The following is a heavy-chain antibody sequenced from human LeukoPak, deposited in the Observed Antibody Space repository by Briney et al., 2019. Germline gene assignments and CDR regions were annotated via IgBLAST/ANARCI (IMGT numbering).Heavy chain of an antibody. J-gene: IGHJ5*02. Sequence: PGGSLRLSCAASGFTFRSYSMNWVRQAPGKGLEWGSSISTSRSYIYYADSVKGRFTISRDNDRNSLYLQMNSLRAEDTAVYYCARDSEGVTGTTSWFDPWGQGTLVTVSS. CDR3: ARDSEGVTGTTSWFDP. V-gene: IGHV3-21*01. CDR1: GFTFRSYS. CDR2: ISTSRSYI. D-gene: IGHD1-7*01.